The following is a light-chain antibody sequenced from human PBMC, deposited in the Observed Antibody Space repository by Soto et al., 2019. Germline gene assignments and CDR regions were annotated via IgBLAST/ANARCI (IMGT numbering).Light chain of an antibody. V-gene: IGKV1-5*03. J-gene: IGKJ1*01. CDR3: QRYDSCPWT. CDR1: QKISSW. CDR2: KAS. Sequence: DIQMTQSPSTLSASVGDRVTITCRASQKISSWLAWYQQKPGKGPNLLIFKASILGSGVPSRFSGSESATGFTVTFSSLRPDDCAKYYCQRYDSCPWTFGQGTRVDSK.